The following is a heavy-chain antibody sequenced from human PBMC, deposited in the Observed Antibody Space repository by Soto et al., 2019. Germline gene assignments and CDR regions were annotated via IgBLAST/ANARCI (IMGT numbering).Heavy chain of an antibody. CDR1: GFTFSSYS. D-gene: IGHD2-15*01. CDR2: ISSSSSYI. CDR3: ARESFVVAAYDY. J-gene: IGHJ4*02. V-gene: IGHV3-21*01. Sequence: EVQLVESGGGLVKPGGSLRLSCAASGFTFSSYSMNWVRQAPGKGLEWVSSISSSSSYICYADSVKGRFTISRDNAKNSLYLQMNSLRAEDTAVYYCARESFVVAAYDYWGQGTLVTVSS.